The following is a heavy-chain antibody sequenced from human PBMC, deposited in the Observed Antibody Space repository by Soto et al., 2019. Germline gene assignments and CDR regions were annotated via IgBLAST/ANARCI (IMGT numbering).Heavy chain of an antibody. Sequence: QVQLVESGGGVVQPGRSLRLSCAASGFTFSSYAMHWVRQAPGKGLEWVAVISYDGSNKYYADSVKGRFTISRDNSKNPLYLQMNRRRAEDTAVYYCAGGGYFDSSGYYHNWFDPWGQGTLVTVSS. D-gene: IGHD3-22*01. CDR2: ISYDGSNK. V-gene: IGHV3-30-3*01. J-gene: IGHJ5*02. CDR1: GFTFSSYA. CDR3: AGGGYFDSSGYYHNWFDP.